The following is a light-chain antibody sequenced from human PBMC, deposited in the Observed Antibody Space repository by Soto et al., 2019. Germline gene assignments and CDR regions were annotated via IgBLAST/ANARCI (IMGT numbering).Light chain of an antibody. CDR3: QQRSNWPIT. J-gene: IGKJ5*01. CDR2: DAS. V-gene: IGKV3-11*01. CDR1: QSVSTY. Sequence: EIVLTQSPATLSLSPGESVTLSCRTSQSVSTYFAWYQQKPSRAPRLLIYDASNRATGIPARFIGSGSGTDFTLTISSLEPEDFAVYYCQQRSNWPITFGQGTRLEIK.